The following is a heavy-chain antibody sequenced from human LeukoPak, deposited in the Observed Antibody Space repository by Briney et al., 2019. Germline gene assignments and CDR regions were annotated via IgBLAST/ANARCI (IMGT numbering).Heavy chain of an antibody. CDR1: GFTFSSYG. Sequence: PGGSLRLSCAASGFTFSSYGMHWVRQAPGKGLEWVAFIRYDGSNKYYADSVKGRFTISRDNSKNTLYLQMNSLRAEDTAVYYCARDQRDIVATIKAYYYCYYMDVWGKGATVTVSS. D-gene: IGHD5-12*01. J-gene: IGHJ6*03. CDR2: IRYDGSNK. CDR3: ARDQRDIVATIKAYYYCYYMDV. V-gene: IGHV3-30*02.